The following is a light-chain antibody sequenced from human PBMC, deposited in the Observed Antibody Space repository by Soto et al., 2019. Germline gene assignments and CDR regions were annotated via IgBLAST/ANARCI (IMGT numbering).Light chain of an antibody. V-gene: IGKV1-5*03. Sequence: EIQMTRLLSTLLGPVGARVTITGRASRTIGSWLPWYQQKPGKAPKPLIFKASTLKSGVPSRSIASGSGTEFTLTISRLQPDDFATYYCQHYNSYSEAFGQGTKVERK. CDR2: KAS. CDR3: QHYNSYSEA. CDR1: RTIGSW. J-gene: IGKJ1*01.